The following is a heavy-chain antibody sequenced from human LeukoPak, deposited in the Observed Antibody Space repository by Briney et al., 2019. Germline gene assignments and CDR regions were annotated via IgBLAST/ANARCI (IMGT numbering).Heavy chain of an antibody. J-gene: IGHJ4*02. CDR2: INHSGST. CDR1: GGSFSGYY. Sequence: PSETLSLTYAVYGGSFSGYYWSWIRQPPGKGLEWIGEINHSGSTNYNPSLKSRVTISVDTSKNQFSPKLSSVTAADTAVYYCASYYYGSGSSRRGQYYFDYWGQGTLVTVSS. CDR3: ASYYYGSGSSRRGQYYFDY. V-gene: IGHV4-34*01. D-gene: IGHD3-10*01.